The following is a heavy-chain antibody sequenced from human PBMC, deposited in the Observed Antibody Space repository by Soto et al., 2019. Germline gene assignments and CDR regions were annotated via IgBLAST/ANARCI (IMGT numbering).Heavy chain of an antibody. CDR1: GGTFSNYA. D-gene: IGHD6-19*01. J-gene: IGHJ6*02. V-gene: IGHV1-69*12. Sequence: QVQLVQSGAEVKKPGSSVKVSCKVSGGTFSNYAIDWVRLAPGHGLEWLGGIVPLFGTTYYTQKFQGRATIIADDSTTTAYWEMSSLRSEDTAIYSCARVEAVAGLYNYHGLDVWGQGTAVTVSS. CDR3: ARVEAVAGLYNYHGLDV. CDR2: IVPLFGTT.